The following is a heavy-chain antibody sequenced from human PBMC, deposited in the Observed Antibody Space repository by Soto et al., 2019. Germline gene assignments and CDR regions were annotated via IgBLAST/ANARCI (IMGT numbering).Heavy chain of an antibody. V-gene: IGHV6-1*01. Sequence: KQSQTLSLTCAISGDSVSSNSAAWNWIRQSPSRGLEWLGRTYYRSKWYNDYAVSVKSRITINPDTSKNQFSLQLNSVTPEDTAVYYCARGAPSGYDSFYYYMDVWGKGTTVTVSS. D-gene: IGHD5-12*01. CDR3: ARGAPSGYDSFYYYMDV. CDR2: TYYRSKWYN. J-gene: IGHJ6*03. CDR1: GDSVSSNSAA.